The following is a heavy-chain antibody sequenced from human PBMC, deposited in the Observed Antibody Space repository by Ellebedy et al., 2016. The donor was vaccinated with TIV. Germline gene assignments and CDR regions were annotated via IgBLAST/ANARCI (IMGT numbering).Heavy chain of an antibody. Sequence: ASVKVSCKGSGYSFTSYWIGWVRQMPGKGLEWMGIIYPGDSDTRYSPSFQGQVTISADKSISTAYLQWSSLKASDTAMYYCARLTIRDGYKHFDYWGQGTLVTVSS. CDR1: GYSFTSYW. CDR2: IYPGDSDT. J-gene: IGHJ4*02. V-gene: IGHV5-51*01. D-gene: IGHD5-24*01. CDR3: ARLTIRDGYKHFDY.